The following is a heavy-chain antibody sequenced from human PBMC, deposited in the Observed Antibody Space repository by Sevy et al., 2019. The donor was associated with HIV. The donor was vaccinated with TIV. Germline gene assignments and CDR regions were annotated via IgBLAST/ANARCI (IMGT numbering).Heavy chain of an antibody. V-gene: IGHV3-7*03. J-gene: IGHJ4*02. Sequence: GGSLRLSFVASGFTFSRYWMSWVRQAPGKGLEWVANKKQEGSEKNYLDSWKGRFTISREKAKNSLYLQMNSLRAEDTAVYYCAREGYYYDSSGSSDYWGQGTLVTVSS. D-gene: IGHD3-22*01. CDR1: GFTFSRYW. CDR3: AREGYYYDSSGSSDY. CDR2: KKQEGSEK.